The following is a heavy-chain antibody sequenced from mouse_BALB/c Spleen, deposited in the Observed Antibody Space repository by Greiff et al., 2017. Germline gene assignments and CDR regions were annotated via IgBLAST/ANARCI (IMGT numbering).Heavy chain of an antibody. CDR1: GYTFTSYW. CDR2: INPSNGRT. CDR3: ARGGTATRAMDY. V-gene: IGHV1S81*02. Sequence: VQLQQPGAELVKPGASVKLSCKASGYTFTSYWMHWVKQRPGQGLEWIGEINPSNGRTNYNEKFKSKATLTVDKSSSTAYMQLSSLTSEDSAVYYCARGGTATRAMDYWGQGTSVTVSS. D-gene: IGHD1-2*01. J-gene: IGHJ4*01.